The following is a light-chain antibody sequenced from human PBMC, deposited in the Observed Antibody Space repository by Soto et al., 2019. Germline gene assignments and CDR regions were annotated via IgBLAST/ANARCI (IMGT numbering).Light chain of an antibody. CDR1: SSNIGSNT. Sequence: QLVLTQPPSASGTPGQRVTISCSGTSSNIGSNTVTWYQQVPGAAPKLLIYSTNQRPSGVPDRFSGSKSGTSASLAISGLQSDDEADYYCAAWDDNLNGVVFGGGTKVTVL. CDR2: STN. CDR3: AAWDDNLNGVV. J-gene: IGLJ3*02. V-gene: IGLV1-44*01.